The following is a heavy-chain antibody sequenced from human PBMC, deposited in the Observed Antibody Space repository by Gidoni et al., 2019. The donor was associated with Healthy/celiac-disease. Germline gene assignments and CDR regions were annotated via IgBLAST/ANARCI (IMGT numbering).Heavy chain of an antibody. CDR3: ARDSVTNYDILTGRYYFDY. CDR1: GYTFTSYG. J-gene: IGHJ4*02. V-gene: IGHV1-18*01. Sequence: QVQLVQSGAEVKKPGASVKVSCKASGYTFTSYGISWVRQAPGQGLEWMGWISAYNGNTNYAQKLQGRVTMTTDTSTSTAYMELRSLRSDDTAVYYCARDSVTNYDILTGRYYFDYWGQGTLVTVSS. CDR2: ISAYNGNT. D-gene: IGHD3-9*01.